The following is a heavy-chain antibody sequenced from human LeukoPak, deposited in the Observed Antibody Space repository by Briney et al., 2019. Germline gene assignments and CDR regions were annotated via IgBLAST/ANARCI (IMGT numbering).Heavy chain of an antibody. J-gene: IGHJ3*01. CDR1: GFTFSKAW. CDR3: TTAEDGS. Sequence: GGSLRLSCAASGFTFSKAWMTWVRQAPGQGVDWVGRIKARTDGGTTDYAAPVRGRFTISRDDSKNTLYQQMNSLITEDTGVYYCTTAEDGSWGQGTMVTVSS. D-gene: IGHD6-25*01. CDR2: IKARTDGGTT. V-gene: IGHV3-15*01.